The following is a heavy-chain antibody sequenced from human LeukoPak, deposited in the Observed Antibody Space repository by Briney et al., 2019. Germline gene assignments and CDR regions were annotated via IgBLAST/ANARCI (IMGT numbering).Heavy chain of an antibody. CDR3: AKRRGDYVWGYFDY. J-gene: IGHJ4*02. D-gene: IGHD3-16*01. Sequence: GGSLRLSCAASGFTFSSYAMSWVRQAPGKGLEWVSTINNSGGSTYYADSVKGRFTTSRDNSKNTLYLQMKSLRAEDTAVYYRAKRRGDYVWGYFDYWGQGTLVTVSS. V-gene: IGHV3-23*01. CDR1: GFTFSSYA. CDR2: INNSGGST.